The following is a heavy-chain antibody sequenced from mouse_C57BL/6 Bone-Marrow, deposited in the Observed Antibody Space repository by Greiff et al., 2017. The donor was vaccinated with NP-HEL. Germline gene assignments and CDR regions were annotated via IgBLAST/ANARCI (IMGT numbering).Heavy chain of an antibody. D-gene: IGHD2-2*01. J-gene: IGHJ2*01. CDR2: IYPGDGDT. CDR1: GYAFSSSW. CDR3: AFYGYYFDD. Sequence: QVQLKESGPELVKPGASVKISCKASGYAFSSSWMNWVKQRPGKGLEWIGRIYPGDGDTNYNGKFKGKATLTADKSSSTAYMQLSSLTSEDSAVYFCAFYGYYFDDWGQGTTLTVSS. V-gene: IGHV1-82*01.